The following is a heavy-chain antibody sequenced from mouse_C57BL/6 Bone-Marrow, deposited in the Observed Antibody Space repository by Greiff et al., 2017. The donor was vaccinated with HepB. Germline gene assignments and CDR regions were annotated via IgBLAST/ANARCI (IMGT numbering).Heavy chain of an antibody. CDR1: GYSITSGYD. Sequence: EVMLVESGPGMVKPSQSLSLTCTVTGYSITSGYDWHWIRHFPGNKLEWMGYISYSGSTNYNPSLKSRISITHDTSKNHFFLKLNSVTTEDTATYYCARDYGSPFAYWGQGTLVTVSA. J-gene: IGHJ3*01. CDR2: ISYSGST. CDR3: ARDYGSPFAY. D-gene: IGHD1-1*01. V-gene: IGHV3-1*01.